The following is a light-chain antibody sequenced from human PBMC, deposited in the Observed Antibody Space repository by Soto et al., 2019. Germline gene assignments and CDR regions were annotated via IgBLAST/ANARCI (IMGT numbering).Light chain of an antibody. CDR1: SSDVGSYNA. J-gene: IGLJ1*01. CDR2: EGS. V-gene: IGLV2-23*01. Sequence: QSALTQPASVSGSPGQSITISCTGTSSDVGSYNAVSWYQQHPGKAPKLMIYEGSKRPSGVSNRFSESKSGNTASLTISGLQAEDEADYYCCSYAGRSNYVFGTGTKVTVL. CDR3: CSYAGRSNYV.